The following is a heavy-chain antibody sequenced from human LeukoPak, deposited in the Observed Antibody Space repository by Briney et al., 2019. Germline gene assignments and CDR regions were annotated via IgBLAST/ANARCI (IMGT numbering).Heavy chain of an antibody. D-gene: IGHD6-19*01. CDR3: ARNQRRIAVAGVVVSGGVFDP. J-gene: IGHJ5*02. CDR1: GGSISSYY. CDR2: IYYSGST. V-gene: IGHV4-59*08. Sequence: SETLSLTCTVSGGSISSYYWSWIRQPPGKGLEWIGYIYYSGSTNYNPSLKSRVTISVDTSKNQFSLKLSSVTAADTAVYYCARNQRRIAVAGVVVSGGVFDPWGQGTLVTVSS.